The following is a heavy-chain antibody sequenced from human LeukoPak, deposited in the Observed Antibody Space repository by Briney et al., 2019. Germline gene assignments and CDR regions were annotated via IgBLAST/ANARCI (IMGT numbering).Heavy chain of an antibody. V-gene: IGHV1-18*01. CDR3: ASLKNSYDSSGYLVTDTFDI. CDR1: GYTFTSYG. CDR2: ISAYNGNT. Sequence: ASVKVSCKASGYTFTSYGISWVRQAPGQGLEWMGWISAYNGNTNYAQKLQGRVTMTTDTSTSTAYMELRSLRSDDTAVYYCASLKNSYDSSGYLVTDTFDIWGQGTMVTVSS. J-gene: IGHJ3*02. D-gene: IGHD3-22*01.